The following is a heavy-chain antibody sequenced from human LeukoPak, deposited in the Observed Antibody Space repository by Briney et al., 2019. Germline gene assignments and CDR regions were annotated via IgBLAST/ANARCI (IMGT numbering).Heavy chain of an antibody. CDR3: ARDWNWKPLHFDL. V-gene: IGHV3-53*01. Sequence: PGGSLRLSCAASGFTVGSNYMSWVRQAPGKGLEWVSLINSGGSTYYADSVKGRFTISRDNSKNTLYLQMNSLRAEDTAVYYCARDWNWKPLHFDLWGRGTLVTVSS. CDR2: INSGGST. J-gene: IGHJ2*01. D-gene: IGHD1-1*01. CDR1: GFTVGSNY.